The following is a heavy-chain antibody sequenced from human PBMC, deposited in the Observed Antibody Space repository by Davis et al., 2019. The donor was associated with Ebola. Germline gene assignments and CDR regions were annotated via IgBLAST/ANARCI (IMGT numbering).Heavy chain of an antibody. J-gene: IGHJ4*02. D-gene: IGHD5-18*01. Sequence: MPSETLSLTCTVSGGSISSSSYYWGWIRQPPGKGLEWIGSIYYSGSTYYNPSLKSRVTISVDTSKNQFSLKLSSVTAADTAVYYCARGKYSYGYAVGYWGQGTLVTVSS. CDR1: GGSISSSSYY. CDR3: ARGKYSYGYAVGY. V-gene: IGHV4-39*01. CDR2: IYYSGST.